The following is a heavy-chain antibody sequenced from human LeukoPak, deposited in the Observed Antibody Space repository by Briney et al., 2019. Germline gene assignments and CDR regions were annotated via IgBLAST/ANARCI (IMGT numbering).Heavy chain of an antibody. Sequence: GASVKVSCTASGYTFTDYYIHWVRQAPGQGLEWMGWINPNTGGTNYAQKFRGRVTMTRDTSISTTYMELSRLISDDTAVYYCARGDGGNYDYWGQGTLVTVSS. V-gene: IGHV1-2*02. J-gene: IGHJ4*02. CDR1: GYTFTDYY. CDR2: INPNTGGT. D-gene: IGHD2-21*01. CDR3: ARGDGGNYDY.